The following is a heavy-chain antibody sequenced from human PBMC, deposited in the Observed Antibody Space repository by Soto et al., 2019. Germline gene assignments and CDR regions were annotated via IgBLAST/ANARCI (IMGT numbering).Heavy chain of an antibody. CDR2: IYPNDSRV. D-gene: IGHD2-15*01. CDR1: GYRFSSYW. Sequence: GESLKISCQTSGYRFSSYWIVWVRQMPGKGLEWMGIIYPNDSRVKYNPSVQGQVTMSVDRSISTAYLQWSSLRDEDTAVYYCAREFCSGGNCYTYYFDPWGQGIPVTVSS. V-gene: IGHV5-51*01. CDR3: AREFCSGGNCYTYYFDP. J-gene: IGHJ5*02.